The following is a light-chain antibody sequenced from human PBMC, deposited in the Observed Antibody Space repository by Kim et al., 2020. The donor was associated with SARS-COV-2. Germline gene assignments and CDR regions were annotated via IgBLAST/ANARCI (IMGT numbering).Light chain of an antibody. Sequence: LSPGERATLSCRASQSVSGYLTWYHQKRGQAPRLLIYGVTNRASGIPDRFSGSGSGTDFTLTISRLEPEDFAIYYCQQCGNSPLTFGGGTKVDIK. CDR2: GVT. CDR1: QSVSGY. V-gene: IGKV3-11*01. CDR3: QQCGNSPLT. J-gene: IGKJ4*01.